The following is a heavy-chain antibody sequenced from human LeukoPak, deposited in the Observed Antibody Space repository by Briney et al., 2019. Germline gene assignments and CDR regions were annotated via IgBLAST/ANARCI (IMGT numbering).Heavy chain of an antibody. CDR3: APSRGVRYYFDY. J-gene: IGHJ4*02. Sequence: QTGGSLRLSCAASGFTFSNYAMHWVRQAPGKGLEWVAVISYDGSNKYYADSVKGRFTISRDNTKNTLYLQMNSLRAEDTAVYYCAPSRGVRYYFDYWGQGTLVTVSS. CDR2: ISYDGSNK. V-gene: IGHV3-30-3*01. D-gene: IGHD3-10*01. CDR1: GFTFSNYA.